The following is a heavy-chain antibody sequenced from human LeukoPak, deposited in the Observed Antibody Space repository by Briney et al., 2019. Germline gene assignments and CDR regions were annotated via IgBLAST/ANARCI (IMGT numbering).Heavy chain of an antibody. CDR3: ARAGYSSSWSPNFDY. J-gene: IGHJ4*02. CDR1: GGSFRGYY. V-gene: IGHV4-34*01. D-gene: IGHD6-13*01. Sequence: PSETLSLTCAVYGGSFRGYYWRWLRQPPGKGLEWIGEINHSGSTNYNPPLTSRVTTSGDTSKNQFSLKLSSVTAADTAVYYCARAGYSSSWSPNFDYWGQGTLVTVSS. CDR2: INHSGST.